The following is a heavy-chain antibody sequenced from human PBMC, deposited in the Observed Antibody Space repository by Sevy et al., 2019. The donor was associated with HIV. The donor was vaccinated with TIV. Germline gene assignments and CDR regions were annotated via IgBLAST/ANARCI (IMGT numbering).Heavy chain of an antibody. Sequence: GGSLRLSCAASAFTFSAHAMHWVRQAPGKGLEWVAVISYDGSSESYADSVKGRFTISRDNSKNTLYLQMHGLRPDDTAVYYCARDAGYSTVWYTGYWGQGTLVTVSS. CDR3: ARDAGYSTVWYTGY. V-gene: IGHV3-30*03. CDR2: ISYDGSSE. J-gene: IGHJ4*02. CDR1: AFTFSAHA. D-gene: IGHD6-19*01.